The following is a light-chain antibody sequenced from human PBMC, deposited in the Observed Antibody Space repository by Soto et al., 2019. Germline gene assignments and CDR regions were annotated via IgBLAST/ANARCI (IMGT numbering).Light chain of an antibody. CDR1: QSISSY. V-gene: IGKV1-39*01. CDR2: VAS. J-gene: IGKJ2*01. CDR3: QQSFGLPRT. Sequence: DIQMTQSPSSLSASVGDRVTITCRASQSISSYLNWYQQKPGKAPNLLIYVASSLQSGVPSRFSGSGSGTDFTLTISSLQPEDFATYYCQQSFGLPRTFGQGTRLEIK.